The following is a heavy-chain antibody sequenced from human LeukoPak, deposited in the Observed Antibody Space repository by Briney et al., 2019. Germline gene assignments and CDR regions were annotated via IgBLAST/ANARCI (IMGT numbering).Heavy chain of an antibody. J-gene: IGHJ6*03. CDR2: ISSSGSTI. CDR1: GFTFSSYE. CDR3: ARLEYSYGYGPYYYYYMDV. D-gene: IGHD5-18*01. V-gene: IGHV3-48*03. Sequence: GGSLTLSCAASGFTFSSYEMNWVRQAPGQGLEWVSYISSSGSTIYYADSVKGRFTIFRVNAKNSLYLQMNSLRAEDTAVYYCARLEYSYGYGPYYYYYMDVWGKGTTVTVSS.